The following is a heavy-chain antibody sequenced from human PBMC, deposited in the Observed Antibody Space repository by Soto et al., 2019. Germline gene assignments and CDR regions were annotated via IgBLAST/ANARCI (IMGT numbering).Heavy chain of an antibody. D-gene: IGHD2-15*01. V-gene: IGHV4-61*01. CDR1: GVSVSSGNSY. CDR3: ARDSIAFFDC. J-gene: IGHJ4*02. CDR2: IHDSGTT. Sequence: QVQLQESGPGLVNPSETLSLTCTVSGVSVSSGNSYWSWIRQPPGKGLEWIGYIHDSGTTNYNPSLKSRVTISGDTSKSQFSLEVSSVTAADTAVYYCARDSIAFFDCWGQGTLVNVSS.